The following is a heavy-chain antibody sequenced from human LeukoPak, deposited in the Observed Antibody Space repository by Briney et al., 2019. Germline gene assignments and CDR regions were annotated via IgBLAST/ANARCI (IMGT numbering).Heavy chain of an antibody. J-gene: IGHJ6*03. CDR1: GYSFTSYW. D-gene: IGHD3-22*01. CDR3: ARHVYYDSSGLYMDV. CDR2: IYPGDSDT. V-gene: IGHV5-51*01. Sequence: GESLKISCQGSGYSFTSYWIGWVRQMPGKGLEWMGIIYPGDSDTRYSPSFQGQVTISADKSISTAYLQWSSLKASDTAMYCCARHVYYDSSGLYMDVWGKGTTVTVSS.